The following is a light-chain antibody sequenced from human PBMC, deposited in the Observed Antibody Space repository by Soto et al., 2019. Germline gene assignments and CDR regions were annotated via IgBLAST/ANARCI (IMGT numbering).Light chain of an antibody. CDR2: GAS. J-gene: IGKJ1*01. Sequence: EIVLTQSPGTLSLSPGERATLSCTASQSFISSYLAWYQQKPGQAPRLLIYGASSRATDIPDRFSGSGSGTDFTLTISRLEPEDFAFYYCQQYGRSPPTFGQGTEVDIK. V-gene: IGKV3-20*01. CDR1: QSFISSY. CDR3: QQYGRSPPT.